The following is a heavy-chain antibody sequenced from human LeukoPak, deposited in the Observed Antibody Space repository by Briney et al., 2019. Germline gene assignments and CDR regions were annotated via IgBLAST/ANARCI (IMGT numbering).Heavy chain of an antibody. J-gene: IGHJ4*02. CDR3: ARAHRGYCTNGVCLQFDY. CDR2: ISSSSSTI. CDR1: GFTFSSYA. D-gene: IGHD2-8*01. Sequence: PGGSLRLSCAASGFTFSSYAMSWVRQAPGKGLEWVSSISSSSSTIYYADSVKGRFTISRDNAKNSLYLQMNSLRAEDTAVYYCARAHRGYCTNGVCLQFDYWGQGTLVTVSS. V-gene: IGHV3-48*01.